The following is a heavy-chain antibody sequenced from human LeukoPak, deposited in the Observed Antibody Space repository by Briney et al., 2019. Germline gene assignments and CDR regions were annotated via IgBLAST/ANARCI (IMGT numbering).Heavy chain of an antibody. CDR2: ITSSSDI. V-gene: IGHV3-69-1*01. CDR3: AREMNDRELDFYYGMDV. Sequence: PGGSLRLSCAASGFTFNTYTLIWVRQAPGKGLEWVSSITSSSDISYADSLKGRFTISRDNANNLLYVQMNSLRAEDTAVYFCAREMNDRELDFYYGMDVWGQGTTVTVSS. CDR1: GFTFNTYT. D-gene: IGHD1-1*01. J-gene: IGHJ6*02.